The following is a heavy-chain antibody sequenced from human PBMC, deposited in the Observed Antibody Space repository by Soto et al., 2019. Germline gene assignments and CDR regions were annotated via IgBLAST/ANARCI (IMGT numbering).Heavy chain of an antibody. D-gene: IGHD3-22*01. CDR3: ARYYDCICYYYGNYYYYGMDV. CDR2: INAYNGNT. V-gene: IGHV1-3*01. CDR1: GYTFTSYA. Sequence: ASVKVSCKASGYTFTSYAMNWVRQAPGQRLEWMGWINAYNGNTKYSQKLQGRVNMTTDTSTSTAYMELRSLRSDDTAVYYCARYYDCICYYYGNYYYYGMDVWGQGTTVTVSS. J-gene: IGHJ6*02.